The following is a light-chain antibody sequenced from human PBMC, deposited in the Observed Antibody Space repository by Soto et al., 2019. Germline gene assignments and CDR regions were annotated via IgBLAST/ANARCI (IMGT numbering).Light chain of an antibody. V-gene: IGKV1-27*01. CDR3: QKYDRAPAA. J-gene: IGKJ1*01. CDR2: AAS. CDR1: QDIKKF. Sequence: DIQVTHSPSSLSASPGDRITITCRASQDIKKFLAWYQQKPGKVPHLLIYAASTLRPGVPSRFSGNASGTDFTLTIASLQPEDVATYYCQKYDRAPAAFGQGTKVDVK.